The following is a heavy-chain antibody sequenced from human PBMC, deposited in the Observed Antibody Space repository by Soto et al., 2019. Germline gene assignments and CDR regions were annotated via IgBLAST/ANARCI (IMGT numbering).Heavy chain of an antibody. V-gene: IGHV3-74*01. D-gene: IGHD1-1*01. J-gene: IGHJ6*02. Sequence: GGSLRLSCAASGFTFSSYWMHWVRQAPGKGLVWVSRINSDGSSTSYADSVKGRFTISRDNAKNTLYLQMNSLRAEDTAVYYYAREALNRWLQLVDDYNGMDVWGQGTMVTVSS. CDR1: GFTFSSYW. CDR2: INSDGSST. CDR3: AREALNRWLQLVDDYNGMDV.